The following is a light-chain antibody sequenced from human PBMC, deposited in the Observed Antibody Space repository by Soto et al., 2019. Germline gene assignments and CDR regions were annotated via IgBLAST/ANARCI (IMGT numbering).Light chain of an antibody. CDR3: AAWDATLDGTV. J-gene: IGLJ3*02. CDR2: YND. Sequence: QAVVTQPPSVSGAPRQRVTITCSGSSSNIGNNPVNWYQQLPGKAPKLLIYYNDLLAAGVSDRFSGSKSGTSASLAISGLQSEDEADYFCAAWDATLDGTVFGGGTQLTVL. CDR1: SSNIGNNP. V-gene: IGLV1-36*01.